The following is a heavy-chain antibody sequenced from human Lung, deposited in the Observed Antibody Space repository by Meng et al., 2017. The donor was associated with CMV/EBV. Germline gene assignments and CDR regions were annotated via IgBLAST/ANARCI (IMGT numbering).Heavy chain of an antibody. J-gene: IGHJ4*02. CDR2: IYPRDSDT. Sequence: GEXXKISCQVSGNGFTTYWIGGVRQISGKDLEWMGIIYPRDSDTVYMMCFQGRVTISADKSINTVYLQWDSLRASDTAMYYCARRDYYDLGSGNWGQGTLVTVSS. CDR1: GNGFTTYW. D-gene: IGHD3-10*01. CDR3: ARRDYYDLGSGN. V-gene: IGHV5-51*01.